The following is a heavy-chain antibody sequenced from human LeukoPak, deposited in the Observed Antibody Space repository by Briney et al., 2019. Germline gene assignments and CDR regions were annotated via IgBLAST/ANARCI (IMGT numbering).Heavy chain of an antibody. Sequence: GGSLRLSCAASGFTFSSYGMHWVRQAPGKGLEWVAVIWYDGSNKYYADSVKGRFTISRDNSKNTLYLQMNSLRAEDTAVYYCAKYVLRYFDWFDYWGQGTLVTVSS. D-gene: IGHD3-9*01. CDR1: GFTFSSYG. CDR3: AKYVLRYFDWFDY. CDR2: IWYDGSNK. J-gene: IGHJ4*02. V-gene: IGHV3-33*06.